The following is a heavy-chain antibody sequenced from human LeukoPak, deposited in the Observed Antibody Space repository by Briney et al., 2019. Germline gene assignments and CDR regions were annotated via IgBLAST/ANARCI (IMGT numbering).Heavy chain of an antibody. CDR3: AKDFRIGYSAHFDY. J-gene: IGHJ4*02. CDR1: GFTFSSSR. Sequence: GGSLRLSCEVSGFTFSSSRMNWVRQAPGKGLEWVSYISSRGTTKHYADSVKGRFSISRDNSKNALYLQMDSLRGEDTAVYYCAKDFRIGYSAHFDYWGQGALVTVSS. V-gene: IGHV3-48*01. CDR2: ISSRGTTK. D-gene: IGHD2-21*01.